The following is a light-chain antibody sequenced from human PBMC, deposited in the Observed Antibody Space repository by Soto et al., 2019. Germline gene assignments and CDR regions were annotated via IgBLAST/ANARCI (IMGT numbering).Light chain of an antibody. CDR2: GAS. Sequence: EIVLTQSPDSLSVSLGERATLSCRASQSVGSHLAWYQQIPGQAPRLLVYGASTGATGVPARFSGSGSGTDFTLTITSLEPEDFAVYFCHQRYNWPRVTFGQGTRLEIK. CDR1: QSVGSH. V-gene: IGKV3-15*01. CDR3: HQRYNWPRVT. J-gene: IGKJ5*01.